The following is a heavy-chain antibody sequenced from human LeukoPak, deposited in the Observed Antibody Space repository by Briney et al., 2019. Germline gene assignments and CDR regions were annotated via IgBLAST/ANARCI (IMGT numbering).Heavy chain of an antibody. V-gene: IGHV7-4-1*02. D-gene: IGHD3-3*01. CDR2: INTNTGNP. CDR1: GYTFTSYA. J-gene: IGHJ4*02. Sequence: ASVKVSCKASGYTFTSYAMNWVRQAPGQGLEWMGWINTNTGNPTYAQGFTGRFVFSLDTSVSTAYLQISSLKAEDTAVYYCARENIDFWSGYRHELDYWGQGTLVTVSS. CDR3: ARENIDFWSGYRHELDY.